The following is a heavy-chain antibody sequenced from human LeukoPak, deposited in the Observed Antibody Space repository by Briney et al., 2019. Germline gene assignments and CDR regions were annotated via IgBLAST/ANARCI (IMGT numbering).Heavy chain of an antibody. CDR2: ISSSGSTI. V-gene: IGHV3-48*04. J-gene: IGHJ4*02. CDR1: GFTFSSYW. CDR3: ARALMTTVTTRLLYGY. D-gene: IGHD4-17*01. Sequence: GGSLRLTCAASGFTFSSYWMNWARQAPGKGLEWVSYISSSGSTIYYADSVKGRFTISRDNAKNSLYLQMNSLRAEDTAVYYCARALMTTVTTRLLYGYWGQGTLVTVSS.